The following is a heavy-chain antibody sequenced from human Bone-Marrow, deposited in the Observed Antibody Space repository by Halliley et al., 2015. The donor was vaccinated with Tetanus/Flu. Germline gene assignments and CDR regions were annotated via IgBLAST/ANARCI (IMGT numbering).Heavy chain of an antibody. J-gene: IGHJ6*02. V-gene: IGHV4-59*12. CDR1: GGSINDDY. CDR3: ARVDCSSTSCYYQMDV. CDR2: IYCRGST. Sequence: TLSLTCTVSGGSINDDYWSWIRQPPGQGLEWVGYIYCRGSTKYNPSLKSRVTISVDTSNNEFSLKLSSVTVADTAVYYCARVDCSSTSCYYQMDVWGLGTKVIVSS. D-gene: IGHD2-2*01.